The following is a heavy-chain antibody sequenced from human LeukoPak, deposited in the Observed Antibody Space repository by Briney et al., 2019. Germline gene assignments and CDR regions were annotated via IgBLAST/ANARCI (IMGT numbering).Heavy chain of an antibody. CDR3: ANYRSRFGESNPQYFDY. CDR2: ISRSGGST. CDR1: AFTFSSYA. D-gene: IGHD3-10*01. Sequence: GRSLRLSCAASAFTFSSYAMSWVRQAPGKGLEWVSAISRSGGSTYYADSVKGRFTISRDNSKNTLYLQMNSLRAEDTAVYYCANYRSRFGESNPQYFDYWGQGTLVTVSS. V-gene: IGHV3-23*01. J-gene: IGHJ4*02.